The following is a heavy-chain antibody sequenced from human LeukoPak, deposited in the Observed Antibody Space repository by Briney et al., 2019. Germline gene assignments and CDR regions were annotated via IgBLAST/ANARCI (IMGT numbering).Heavy chain of an antibody. D-gene: IGHD2-21*01. Sequence: GGSLRLSCEASGFTFGSYGMRWVRQAPGQGLEWVAIVSRDGSATYYGDSLKGRVTRSRDTSENTLYMQMNSLRAEDTALYYCAKESDSYHFDYWGQGSLVTVSS. J-gene: IGHJ4*02. CDR1: GFTFGSYG. CDR3: AKESDSYHFDY. V-gene: IGHV3-30*18. CDR2: VSRDGSAT.